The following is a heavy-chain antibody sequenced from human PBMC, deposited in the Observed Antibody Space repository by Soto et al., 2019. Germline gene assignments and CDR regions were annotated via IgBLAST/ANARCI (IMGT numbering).Heavy chain of an antibody. J-gene: IGHJ6*02. V-gene: IGHV5-10-1*01. CDR3: ARSIAVAKGYYYYGMDV. CDR2: IDPSDSYT. CDR1: GYSFTSYW. D-gene: IGHD6-19*01. Sequence: GESLKISCKGSGYSFTSYWISWVRQMPGKGLEWMGRIDPSDSYTNYSPSFQGHVTISADKSISTAYLQWSSLKASDTAMYYCARSIAVAKGYYYYGMDVWGQGTTVTVSS.